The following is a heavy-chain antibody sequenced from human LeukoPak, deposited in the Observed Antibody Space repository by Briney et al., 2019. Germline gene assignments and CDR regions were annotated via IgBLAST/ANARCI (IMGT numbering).Heavy chain of an antibody. Sequence: GESLKISCKGSGYSFTSYWIGWVRQMPGKGLEWMGIIYPGDSDTRYSPSFQGQVTISADKSISTAYLQWSSLKASDTAMYYCARRHWSCSRWALDAFDIWGQGTMVTVSS. CDR1: GYSFTSYW. CDR2: IYPGDSDT. J-gene: IGHJ3*02. D-gene: IGHD3-3*01. V-gene: IGHV5-51*01. CDR3: ARRHWSCSRWALDAFDI.